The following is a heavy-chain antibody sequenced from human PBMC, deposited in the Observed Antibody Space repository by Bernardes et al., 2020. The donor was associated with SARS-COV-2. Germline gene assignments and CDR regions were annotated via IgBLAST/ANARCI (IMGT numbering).Heavy chain of an antibody. V-gene: IGHV4-59*08. Sequence: SETLSLTCSVSGDTITYYYWSWIRQPPGKGLEWIGYIYYFGTPNYNPSLQSRVTMSLDTAKNQVSLKLTSVTAADTAVYYCVRPEEKWVGRPFDHWGPGMLVTVSP. J-gene: IGHJ4*02. CDR3: VRPEEKWVGRPFDH. CDR2: IYYFGTP. D-gene: IGHD1-26*01. CDR1: GDTITYYY.